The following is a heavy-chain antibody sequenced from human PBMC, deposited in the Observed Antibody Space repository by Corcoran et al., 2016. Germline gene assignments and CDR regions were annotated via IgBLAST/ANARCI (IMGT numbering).Heavy chain of an antibody. CDR3: ARDRAIFGVVIRVFDY. Sequence: EVQLVESGGGLVQPGGSLRLSCAASGFTFSSYWMRWVRQAPGKGLEWVANIKQDGREKYYVDSVKGRFTISRDKAKNSLYLQMNSLRAEYTSVYYCARDRAIFGVVIRVFDYWGQGTLVTVSS. CDR1: GFTFSSYW. CDR2: IKQDGREK. V-gene: IGHV3-7*03. D-gene: IGHD3-3*01. J-gene: IGHJ4*02.